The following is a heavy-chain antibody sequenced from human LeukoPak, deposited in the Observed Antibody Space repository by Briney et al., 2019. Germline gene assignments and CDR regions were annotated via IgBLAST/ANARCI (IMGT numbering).Heavy chain of an antibody. J-gene: IGHJ6*03. D-gene: IGHD3-3*01. CDR3: ARDPTRTISYYVDV. CDR2: ISSSSSYI. CDR1: GFTFSSYS. Sequence: GGSLRLSCAASGFTFSSYSMNWVRQAPGKGLEWVSSISSSSSYIYYADSVKGRFTISRDNAKNSLYLQMNSLRAEDTAVYYCARDPTRTISYYVDVWGKGTTVTVSS. V-gene: IGHV3-21*01.